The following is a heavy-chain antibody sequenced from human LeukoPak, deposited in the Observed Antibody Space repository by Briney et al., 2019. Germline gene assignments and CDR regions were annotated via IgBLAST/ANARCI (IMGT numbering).Heavy chain of an antibody. V-gene: IGHV3-30*02. D-gene: IGHD2-2*01. Sequence: GGSLRLSCAASGFTFSSYGMHWVRQAPGKGLEWVAFIRYDGSNKYYADSVRGRFTISRDNPKNTLYLQMNSLRAEDTAVYYCATVNRMHESSTSCPFDYWGQGTLVTVSS. J-gene: IGHJ4*02. CDR2: IRYDGSNK. CDR1: GFTFSSYG. CDR3: ATVNRMHESSTSCPFDY.